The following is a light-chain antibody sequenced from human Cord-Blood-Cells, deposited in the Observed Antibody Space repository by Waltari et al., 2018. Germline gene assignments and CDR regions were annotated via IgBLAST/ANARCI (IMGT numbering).Light chain of an antibody. Sequence: IQMTQYTSPLPASVADRVTITCRASQSTSSWLDWYQQKPGKAPKLLIYDASSLESGVPSRFSGSGSGTEVTLTISSLQPDDFATYYCQQYNSYSGTFGQGTKGEIK. CDR3: QQYNSYSGT. V-gene: IGKV1-5*01. CDR2: DAS. CDR1: QSTSSW. J-gene: IGKJ1*01.